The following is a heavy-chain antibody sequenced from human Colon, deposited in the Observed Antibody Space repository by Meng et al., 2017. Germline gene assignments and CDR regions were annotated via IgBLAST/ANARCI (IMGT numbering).Heavy chain of an antibody. Sequence: GSLRLSCTVSGGSISSSSYYWGWIRQPPGKGLEWIGSIYYSGSTYYNPSLKSRVTISVDTSKNQFSLKLSSVTAADTAVYYCARGRGGSTDYWGQGKLVTVSS. CDR2: IYYSGST. D-gene: IGHD3-10*01. CDR1: GGSISSSSYY. J-gene: IGHJ4*02. CDR3: ARGRGGSTDY. V-gene: IGHV4-39*07.